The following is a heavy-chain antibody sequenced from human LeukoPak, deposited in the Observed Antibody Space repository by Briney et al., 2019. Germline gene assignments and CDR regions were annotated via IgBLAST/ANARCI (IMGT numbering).Heavy chain of an antibody. CDR3: ASHYGSGSFYSPFDY. Sequence: SETLSLTCTVSGGSISNYYWSWIRQPPGKGLEWIGYIHYSGSTNYNPSLKSRVTISIDTSKNQFSLKLSSVTAADTAVYYCASHYGSGSFYSPFDYWGQGTRVAVSP. V-gene: IGHV4-59*12. D-gene: IGHD3-10*01. CDR2: IHYSGST. CDR1: GGSISNYY. J-gene: IGHJ4*02.